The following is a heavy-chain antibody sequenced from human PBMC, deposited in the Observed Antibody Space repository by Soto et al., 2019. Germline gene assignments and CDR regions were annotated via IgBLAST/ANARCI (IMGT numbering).Heavy chain of an antibody. Sequence: EVQLVESGGGLVQPGGSLRLSCAASGFTVGSNYMNWVRQAPGKGLEWVSVIYSGGSTYYADSVKGRFTISRDNSKNTLYLQMNSRRAEDTAVYYCARSWAVAGSYDYWGQGTLVTASS. D-gene: IGHD6-19*01. CDR3: ARSWAVAGSYDY. CDR1: GFTVGSNY. V-gene: IGHV3-66*01. J-gene: IGHJ4*02. CDR2: IYSGGST.